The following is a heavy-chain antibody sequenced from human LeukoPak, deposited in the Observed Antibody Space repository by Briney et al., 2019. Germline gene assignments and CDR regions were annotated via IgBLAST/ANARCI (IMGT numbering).Heavy chain of an antibody. CDR3: LGSGYYRHY. CDR2: ISGSGGST. V-gene: IGHV3-23*01. CDR1: GFTFSSYA. D-gene: IGHD3-22*01. J-gene: IGHJ4*02. Sequence: GGSLRLSCAASGFTFSSYAMSWVRQAPGKGLEWVSAISGSGGSTYYADSVKGRFTISRDKSKNTLYLQMNSLRAEDTAVYYCLGSGYYRHYWGQGTLVTVSS.